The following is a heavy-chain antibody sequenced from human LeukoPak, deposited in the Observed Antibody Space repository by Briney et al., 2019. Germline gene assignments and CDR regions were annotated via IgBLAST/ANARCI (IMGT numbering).Heavy chain of an antibody. CDR1: GFTFSNYW. CDR3: ARGQRGDYRDAFDI. D-gene: IGHD4-17*01. J-gene: IGHJ3*02. V-gene: IGHV3-74*01. Sequence: GGSLRLSCAASGFTFSNYWMHWVRHAPGKGLVWVSRINSDGSGTTYADSVKGRFTISRDNAKNTLYLQMNSLRAEDTAVYYCARGQRGDYRDAFDIWGQGTMVTVSS. CDR2: INSDGSGT.